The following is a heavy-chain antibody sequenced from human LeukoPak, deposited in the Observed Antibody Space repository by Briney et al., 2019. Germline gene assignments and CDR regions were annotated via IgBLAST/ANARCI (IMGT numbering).Heavy chain of an antibody. CDR3: ARTEMATTIGTFDY. CDR2: IYYSGST. Sequence: PSETLSLTCTVSGGSISSYYWSWIRQPPGKGLEWIGYIYYSGSTNYNPSLKSRVTISVDTSKNQFSLKLSSVTAADTAVYYCARTEMATTIGTFDYWGQGTLVTVSS. V-gene: IGHV4-59*01. CDR1: GGSISSYY. J-gene: IGHJ4*02. D-gene: IGHD5-24*01.